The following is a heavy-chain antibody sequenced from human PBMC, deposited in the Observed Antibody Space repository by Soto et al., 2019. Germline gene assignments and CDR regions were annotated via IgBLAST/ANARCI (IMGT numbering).Heavy chain of an antibody. CDR2: ISAYNGNT. CDR3: ARRGSRDYDFWSGYYPSYYYYGMDV. CDR1: GYTFTSYG. Sequence: ASVKVSCKASGYTFTSYGISWVRQAPGRGLEWMGWISAYNGNTNYAQKLQGRVTMTTDTSTSTAYMELRSLRSDDTAVYYCARRGSRDYDFWSGYYPSYYYYGMDVWG. D-gene: IGHD3-3*01. J-gene: IGHJ6*02. V-gene: IGHV1-18*01.